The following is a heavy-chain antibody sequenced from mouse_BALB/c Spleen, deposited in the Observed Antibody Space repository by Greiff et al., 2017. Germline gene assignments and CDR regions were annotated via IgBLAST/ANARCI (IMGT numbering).Heavy chain of an antibody. CDR1: GFTFSSFG. V-gene: IGHV5-17*02. CDR2: ISSGSSTI. J-gene: IGHJ4*01. CDR3: ARREDYYYAMDY. Sequence: EVKLQESGGGLVQPGGSRKLSCAASGFTFSSFGMHWVRQAPEKGLEWVAYISSGSSTIYYADTVKGRFTISRDNPKNTLFLQMTSLRSEDTAMYYCARREDYYYAMDYWGQGTSVTVSS.